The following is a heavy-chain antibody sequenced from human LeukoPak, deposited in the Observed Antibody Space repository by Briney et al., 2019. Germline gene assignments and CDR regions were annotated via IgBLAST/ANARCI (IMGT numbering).Heavy chain of an antibody. J-gene: IGHJ4*02. V-gene: IGHV4-31*03. Sequence: ASETLSLTCSVSGGSISSGGYYWSWIRQHPGKGLEWIGYIYYSGSTYYNPSLKSRVTISVDTSKNQFSLKLSSVTAADTAVYYCARVNGDYFLAIWGQGTLVTVSS. CDR1: GGSISSGGYY. CDR3: ARVNGDYFLAI. D-gene: IGHD4-17*01. CDR2: IYYSGST.